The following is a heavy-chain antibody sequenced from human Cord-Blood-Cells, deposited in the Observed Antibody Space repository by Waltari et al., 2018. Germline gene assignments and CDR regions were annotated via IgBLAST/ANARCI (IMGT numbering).Heavy chain of an antibody. D-gene: IGHD3-3*01. J-gene: IGHJ3*02. CDR1: GFTFSRSG. Sequence: QVQLVESGGGVVQPGGSLRLSCAASGFTFSRSGMHWVRQAPGKGLEWVAFIRYDGSNKYYADSVKGRFTISRDNSKNTLYLQMNSLRAEDTAVYYCAKERGRFSYAFDIWGQGTMVAVSS. CDR2: IRYDGSNK. CDR3: AKERGRFSYAFDI. V-gene: IGHV3-30*02.